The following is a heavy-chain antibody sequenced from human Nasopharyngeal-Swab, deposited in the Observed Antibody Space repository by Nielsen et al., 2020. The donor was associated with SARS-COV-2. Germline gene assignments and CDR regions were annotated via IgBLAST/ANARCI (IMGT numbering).Heavy chain of an antibody. CDR2: IYYSGST. D-gene: IGHD2-2*01. Sequence: WIRQPPGKGLEWIGHIYYSGSTNYNPSLKSRVTISVDTSKNQFSLKLSSVTAADTAVYYCARVLGSIVVVPAAMPVYAFDIWGQGTMVTVSS. J-gene: IGHJ3*02. CDR3: ARVLGSIVVVPAAMPVYAFDI. V-gene: IGHV4-59*01.